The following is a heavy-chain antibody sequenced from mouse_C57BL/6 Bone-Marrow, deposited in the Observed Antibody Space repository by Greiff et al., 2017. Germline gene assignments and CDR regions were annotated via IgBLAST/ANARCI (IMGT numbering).Heavy chain of an antibody. V-gene: IGHV5-6*01. J-gene: IGHJ2*01. CDR3: ARHRRLLFYYLDY. CDR1: GFTFSSYG. D-gene: IGHD2-3*01. CDR2: INSGGGYT. Sequence: EVKLMESGGDLVKPGGSLKLSCAASGFTFSSYGMSWVRQTPDKRLEWVATINSGGGYTYYPDSVKGRFTISRDNAKNTLYLQLSSLKSEDTAMYYCARHRRLLFYYLDYWGQGTTLTVSS.